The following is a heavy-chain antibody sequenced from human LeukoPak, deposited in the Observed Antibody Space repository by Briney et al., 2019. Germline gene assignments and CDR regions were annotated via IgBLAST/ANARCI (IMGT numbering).Heavy chain of an antibody. J-gene: IGHJ3*02. Sequence: GGSLRLSCADSGFTFSSYSMNWVRQAPGKGLEWVSSISSSSSYIYYADSVKGRFTISRDNAKNSLYLQMNSLRAEDTAVYYCARPRDRSITIFGVDRDAFDIWGQGTMVTVSS. D-gene: IGHD3-3*01. CDR1: GFTFSSYS. CDR2: ISSSSSYI. V-gene: IGHV3-21*01. CDR3: ARPRDRSITIFGVDRDAFDI.